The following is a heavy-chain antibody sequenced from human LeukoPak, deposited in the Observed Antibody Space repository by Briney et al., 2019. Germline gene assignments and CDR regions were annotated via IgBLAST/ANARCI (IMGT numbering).Heavy chain of an antibody. CDR2: IYYSGST. V-gene: IGHV4-39*07. J-gene: IGHJ6*02. Sequence: SETLSLTCTVSGGSISNSSYYWGWIRQPPGKGLGWIGSIYYSGSTYYNPSLKSRVTISVDTSKNQFSLKLSSVTAADTAVYYCASGRQQLAHYGMDVWGQGTTVTVSS. D-gene: IGHD6-13*01. CDR1: GGSISNSSYY. CDR3: ASGRQQLAHYGMDV.